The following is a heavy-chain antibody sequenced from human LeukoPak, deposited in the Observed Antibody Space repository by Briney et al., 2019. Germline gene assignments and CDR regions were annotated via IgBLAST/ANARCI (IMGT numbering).Heavy chain of an antibody. CDR1: GGSISSSSYY. CDR3: ARHGPSSGWYYYYGMDV. D-gene: IGHD6-19*01. V-gene: IGHV4-39*07. CDR2: IYYIGST. Sequence: SETLSLTCTVSGGSISSSSYYWGWIRQPPEKGLEWIGGIYYIGSTYYNPSLKSRVTISVDTSKNQFSLKLSSVSVADTAVYYCARHGPSSGWYYYYGMDVWGQGTTVTVSS. J-gene: IGHJ6*02.